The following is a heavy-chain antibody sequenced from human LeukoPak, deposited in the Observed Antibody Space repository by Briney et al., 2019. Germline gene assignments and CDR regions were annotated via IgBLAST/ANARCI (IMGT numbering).Heavy chain of an antibody. J-gene: IGHJ4*02. Sequence: ASVKVSCKASGGTFSSYAISWVRQAPGQGLEWMGGIIPIFGTANYAQKFQGRVTITADKSTSTAYMELSSLRSEDTAVYYCARGLVLSSGGDYWGQGTLVTVSS. CDR2: IIPIFGTA. V-gene: IGHV1-69*06. CDR3: ARGLVLSSGGDY. CDR1: GGTFSSYA. D-gene: IGHD3-9*01.